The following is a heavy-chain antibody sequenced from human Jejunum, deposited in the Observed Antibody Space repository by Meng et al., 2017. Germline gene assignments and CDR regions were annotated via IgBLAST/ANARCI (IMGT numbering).Heavy chain of an antibody. D-gene: IGHD2-21*02. CDR2: IYYRGNT. CDR3: ARGPNDFYFDS. CDR1: GASISGADYY. Sequence: QVQLQESGPGLGKPSQTLSRTCTVSGASISGADYYWSWIRQPPGKGLEWIGYIYYRGNTNYNPSLKSRVTISLDTSKNQFSLRLTSVTAADTAVYYCARGPNDFYFDSWGQGTLVTVSS. V-gene: IGHV4-30-4*01. J-gene: IGHJ4*02.